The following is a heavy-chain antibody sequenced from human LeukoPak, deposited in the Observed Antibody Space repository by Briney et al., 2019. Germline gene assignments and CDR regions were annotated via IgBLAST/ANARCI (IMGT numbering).Heavy chain of an antibody. CDR3: ARDRGLLWFGELFPFDP. V-gene: IGHV4-4*07. D-gene: IGHD3-10*01. Sequence: SETLSLTCTVSGGSISSYYWSWIRQPAGKGLEWIGRIYTSGSTNYNPSLKSRVTMSVDTSKNQFSLKLSSVTAADTAVYYCARDRGLLWFGELFPFDPWGQGTLVTVSS. CDR2: IYTSGST. J-gene: IGHJ5*02. CDR1: GGSISSYY.